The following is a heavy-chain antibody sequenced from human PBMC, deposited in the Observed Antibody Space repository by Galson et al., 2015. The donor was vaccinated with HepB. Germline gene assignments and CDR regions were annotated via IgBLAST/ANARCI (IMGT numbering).Heavy chain of an antibody. CDR3: ARGEGYSSGWYFDY. CDR2: INPNSGGT. D-gene: IGHD6-19*01. V-gene: IGHV1-2*04. CDR1: GYTFTGYY. Sequence: SVKVSCKASGYTFTGYYMHWVRQAPGQGLEWMGWINPNSGGTNYAQKFQGWVTMTRDTSISTAYMELSRLGSDDTAVYYCARGEGYSSGWYFDYWGQGTLVTVSS. J-gene: IGHJ4*02.